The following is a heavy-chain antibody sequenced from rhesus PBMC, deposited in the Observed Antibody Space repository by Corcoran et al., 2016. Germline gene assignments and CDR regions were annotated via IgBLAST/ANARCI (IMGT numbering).Heavy chain of an antibody. V-gene: IGHV4-173*01. J-gene: IGHJ4*01. CDR2: LSSSGGAT. CDR3: ARERTSGWS. D-gene: IGHD6S26*01. Sequence: QLHLQESGPGLVEPSETLSLTCAVSGGSIRSDWWSWFGQPPGKGLEWIGRLSSSGGATLFNPSLKSRVTSSMDTSKTQLSLKLISVTAADPAVYYCARERTSGWSWGQGVLVTVSS. CDR1: GGSIRSDW.